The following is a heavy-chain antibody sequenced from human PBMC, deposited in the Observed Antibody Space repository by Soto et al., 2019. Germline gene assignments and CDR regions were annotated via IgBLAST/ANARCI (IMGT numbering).Heavy chain of an antibody. CDR3: ARARIAVAEVYNWFDP. J-gene: IGHJ5*02. CDR1: GDSVSSNNAA. D-gene: IGHD6-19*01. CDR2: TYYRSKWYN. V-gene: IGHV6-1*01. Sequence: SQTLSLTCAISGDSVSSNNAAWNWIRQSPSRGLEWLGRTYYRSKWYNDYAVSVKSRITINPDTSKNQFSLQLNSVTPEDTAVYYCARARIAVAEVYNWFDPWGQGTLVTVSS.